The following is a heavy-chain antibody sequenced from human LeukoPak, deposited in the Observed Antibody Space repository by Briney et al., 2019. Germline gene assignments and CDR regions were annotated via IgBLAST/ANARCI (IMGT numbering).Heavy chain of an antibody. Sequence: KPSETLSLTCTVSGGSISSSSYYWGWIRQPPGKGLEWIGSIYHTGSTSHNPSLESRITISVDTSKNQFSLKLSSVTAADTAVYYCARDWASGYYFDYWGQGTLVTVSS. CDR2: IYHTGST. V-gene: IGHV4-39*07. CDR1: GGSISSSSYY. D-gene: IGHD7-27*01. CDR3: ARDWASGYYFDY. J-gene: IGHJ4*02.